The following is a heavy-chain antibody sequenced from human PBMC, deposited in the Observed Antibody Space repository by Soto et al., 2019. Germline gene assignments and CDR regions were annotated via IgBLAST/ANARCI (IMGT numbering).Heavy chain of an antibody. CDR1: GFTFNSYS. CDR3: ARGRDGSNW. D-gene: IGHD5-12*01. CDR2: IDSRSSSL. Sequence: EVQLVESGGGLVQPGGSLRLSCAASGFTFNSYSMNWVRQAPGKGLEWVSYIDSRSSSLYYAYSVKGRFTISRDNAKNSLYLQMNSLRDEDTAVYYCARGRDGSNWWGQGTLVTVSS. V-gene: IGHV3-48*02. J-gene: IGHJ4*02.